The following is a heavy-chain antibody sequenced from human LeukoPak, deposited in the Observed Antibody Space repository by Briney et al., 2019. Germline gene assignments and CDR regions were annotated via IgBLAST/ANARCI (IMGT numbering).Heavy chain of an antibody. J-gene: IGHJ4*02. V-gene: IGHV5-51*01. CDR2: INPGDSDI. D-gene: IGHD3-22*01. Sequence: GESLKISCEASGYNFATYWIAWVRQMPGKGLEWMGIINPGDSDIRYSPSFQGQVTFSADKSIGTAYLQWSSLRASDTAMYYCARLSLSYYDSSGYYFDYWGQGTLVTVSS. CDR1: GYNFATYW. CDR3: ARLSLSYYDSSGYYFDY.